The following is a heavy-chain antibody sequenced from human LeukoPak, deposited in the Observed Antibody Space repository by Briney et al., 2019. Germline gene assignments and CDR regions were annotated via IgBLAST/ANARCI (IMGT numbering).Heavy chain of an antibody. V-gene: IGHV1-18*01. Sequence: AAVKVSCKASGYTFISYGISWVRQAPGQGLEWMGWISGYNGNTDYAQNLQGRVTMTTDTSTSTAYMELRSLRSDDTAVYYCARGLGVVTAQSEQPKPRYFDLWGRGTQVTVSS. CDR2: ISGYNGNT. CDR3: ARGLGVVTAQSEQPKPRYFDL. CDR1: GYTFISYG. D-gene: IGHD2-21*02. J-gene: IGHJ2*01.